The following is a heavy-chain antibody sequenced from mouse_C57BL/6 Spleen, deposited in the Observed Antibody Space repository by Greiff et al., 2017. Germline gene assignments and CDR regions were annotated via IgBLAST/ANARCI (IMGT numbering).Heavy chain of an antibody. V-gene: IGHV2-2*01. D-gene: IGHD1-1*01. CDR1: GFSLTSYG. J-gene: IGHJ4*01. CDR2: IWSGGST. Sequence: QVQLKESGPGLVQPSQSLSITCTVSGFSLTSYGVHWVRQSPGKGLEWLGVIWSGGSTDYNAAFISRLSISKDNSKSHFFFKMNSLQADDTAIYYCARNYYGSSYDAMDYWGQGTSVTVSS. CDR3: ARNYYGSSYDAMDY.